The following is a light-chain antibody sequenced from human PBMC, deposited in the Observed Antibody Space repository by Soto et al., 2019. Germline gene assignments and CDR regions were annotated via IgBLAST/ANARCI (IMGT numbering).Light chain of an antibody. CDR2: SNN. Sequence: QSVLTQPPSASGTPGQRVTISCSGSSSNIGSNTVNWYQQLPGTTPKLLIYSNNQRPSGVPDRFSRSKSGPSASLAISGLQSEDEAEYYCAAWDDGLSGHVVFGGGTKLTVL. V-gene: IGLV1-44*01. J-gene: IGLJ2*01. CDR3: AAWDDGLSGHVV. CDR1: SSNIGSNT.